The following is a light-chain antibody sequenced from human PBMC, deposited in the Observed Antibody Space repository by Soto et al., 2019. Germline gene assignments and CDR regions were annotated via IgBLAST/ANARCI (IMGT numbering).Light chain of an antibody. V-gene: IGKV1-39*01. CDR2: AAS. CDR1: QSISSY. CDR3: QQSYSTLFT. J-gene: IGKJ3*01. Sequence: DIQMTQSPSSLSASVGDRVTITCRASQSISSYLNWYQQKPGKAPKVLIYAASSLQSRVPSRFSGSGSGTDFTLTISSLQPEDFATYYCQQSYSTLFTFGPGTKVDIK.